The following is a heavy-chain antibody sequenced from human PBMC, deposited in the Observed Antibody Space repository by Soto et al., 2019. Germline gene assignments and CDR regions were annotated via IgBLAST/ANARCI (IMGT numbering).Heavy chain of an antibody. CDR1: GGSISSYD. J-gene: IGHJ3*02. D-gene: IGHD6-13*01. CDR3: ARDKGSSWYFYAFDI. V-gene: IGHV4-59*01. CDR2: IYYSGST. Sequence: SETLSLTCTVSGGSISSYDWSWIRQPPGKGLEWIGYIYYSGSTNYNPSLKSRVTISVDTSKNQFSLKLSSVTAADTAVYYCARDKGSSWYFYAFDIWGQGTMVTV.